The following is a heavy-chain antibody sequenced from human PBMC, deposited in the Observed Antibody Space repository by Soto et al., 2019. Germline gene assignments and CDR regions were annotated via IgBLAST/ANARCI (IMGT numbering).Heavy chain of an antibody. CDR3: VKDLFSSTWSNTLDC. D-gene: IGHD6-13*01. J-gene: IGHJ4*02. CDR1: GVSFNIYA. V-gene: IGHV3-64D*08. Sequence: GGSLRLSCSASGVSFNIYAMHWVRQAPGKGLEYVSAISSNEGSTYYADSVKGRFTISRDNSKNTLYLQMSSLRGEDTAVYYCVKDLFSSTWSNTLDCWGQGSLVTVSS. CDR2: ISSNEGST.